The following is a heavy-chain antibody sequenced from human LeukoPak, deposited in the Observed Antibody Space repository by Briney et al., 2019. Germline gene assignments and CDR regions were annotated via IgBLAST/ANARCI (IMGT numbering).Heavy chain of an antibody. CDR1: GGSFSGYY. CDR2: INHSGST. D-gene: IGHD3-3*01. Sequence: PSETLSLTCAVYGGSFSGYYWSWIRQPPGKGLEWIGEINHSGSTNYNPSLKSRVTISVDKSKNQFSLKLSSVTAADTAVYYCARARYDFWSGYFSSFDYWGQGTLVTVSS. J-gene: IGHJ4*02. V-gene: IGHV4-34*01. CDR3: ARARYDFWSGYFSSFDY.